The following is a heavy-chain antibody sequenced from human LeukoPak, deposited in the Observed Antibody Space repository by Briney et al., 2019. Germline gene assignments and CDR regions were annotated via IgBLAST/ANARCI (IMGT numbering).Heavy chain of an antibody. V-gene: IGHV3-30*02. D-gene: IGHD3-3*01. CDR1: GFTFSSYG. CDR3: AKDWGVVIPYYFDY. J-gene: IGHJ4*02. Sequence: GGSLRLSCAASGFTFSSYGMHWVRQAPGKGLEWVAFIRYDGSNKYYADSVKGRFTISRDNSKNTLYLQMNSLRAEDTAVCYCAKDWGVVIPYYFDYWGQGTLVTVSS. CDR2: IRYDGSNK.